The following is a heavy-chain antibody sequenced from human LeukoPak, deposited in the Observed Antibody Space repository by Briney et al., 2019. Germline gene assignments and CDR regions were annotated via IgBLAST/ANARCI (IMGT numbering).Heavy chain of an antibody. CDR2: VYYSGST. D-gene: IGHD2-15*01. V-gene: IGHV4-59*01. CDR3: VRADGRSSWST. Sequence: PSATLSLTCTVSGGSISSYYWSWIRQPPGKGLEWIGYVYYSGSTNYNPALKSRVYISVDTSKNQFSLKLRSVTAADTAVYYCVRADGRSSWSTWGQGALVTVST. CDR1: GGSISSYY. J-gene: IGHJ5*02.